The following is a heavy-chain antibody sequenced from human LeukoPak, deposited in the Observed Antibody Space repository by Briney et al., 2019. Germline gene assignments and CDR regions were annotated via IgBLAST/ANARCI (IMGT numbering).Heavy chain of an antibody. Sequence: PGGSLRLSCAASGFTFSSYAMHWVRQAPGKVLEWVAVISYDGSNKYYADSVKGRFTISRDNSKNTLYLQMNSLRAEDTAVYYCARCNGYNGYYFDYWGQGTLVTVSS. CDR1: GFTFSSYA. CDR3: ARCNGYNGYYFDY. V-gene: IGHV3-30*14. D-gene: IGHD5-24*01. CDR2: ISYDGSNK. J-gene: IGHJ4*02.